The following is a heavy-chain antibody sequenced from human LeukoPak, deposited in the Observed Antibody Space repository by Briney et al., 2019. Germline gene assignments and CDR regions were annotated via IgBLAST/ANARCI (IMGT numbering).Heavy chain of an antibody. CDR2: INPSGGST. V-gene: IGHV1-46*01. D-gene: IGHD3-22*01. CDR1: GYTFTSYY. J-gene: IGHJ4*02. Sequence: GASVKVSCKASGYTFTSYYMHWVRQAPGQGLEWMGIINPSGGSTSYAQKFQGRVTMTRDTSTSTVYMELSSLRSEDTAVYYCARAIYYYDSSGYYRRVKSFDYWGQGTLVTVSS. CDR3: ARAIYYYDSSGYYRRVKSFDY.